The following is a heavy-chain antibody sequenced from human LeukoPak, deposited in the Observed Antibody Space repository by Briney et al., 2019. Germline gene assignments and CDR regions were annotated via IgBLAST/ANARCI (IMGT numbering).Heavy chain of an antibody. CDR1: GYSISSGYY. V-gene: IGHV4-38-2*02. CDR3: ARVRVAVAGPFDY. D-gene: IGHD6-19*01. Sequence: SETLSLTCTVSGYSISSGYYWGWIRQPPGKGLEWIGSIYHSGNTYYNPALKSRVTISVDTSKNQFSLKLSSVTAAGTAVYCCARVRVAVAGPFDYWGQGTLVTVSS. J-gene: IGHJ4*02. CDR2: IYHSGNT.